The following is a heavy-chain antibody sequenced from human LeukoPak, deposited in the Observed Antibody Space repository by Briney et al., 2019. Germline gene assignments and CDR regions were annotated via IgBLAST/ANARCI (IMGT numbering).Heavy chain of an antibody. V-gene: IGHV1-18*01. CDR2: ISAYNGNI. J-gene: IGHJ6*03. D-gene: IGHD6-13*01. CDR3: ARVMGLAGRNRNYFSYMDV. CDR1: GYTFTSYH. Sequence: GASVKVSCKASGYTFTSYHITWVRQAPGQGLEWMGWISAYNGNINYAWKLQDRVIMTTDPSASTAYMELRSLRSDDTAVYYCARVMGLAGRNRNYFSYMDVWGKGTTVTVSS.